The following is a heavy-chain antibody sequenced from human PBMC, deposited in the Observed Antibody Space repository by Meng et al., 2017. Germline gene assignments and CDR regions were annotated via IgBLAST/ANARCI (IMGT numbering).Heavy chain of an antibody. J-gene: IGHJ4*02. CDR2: VNTNTGNP. CDR1: GYTFTSYA. Sequence: ASVKVSCKASGYTFTSYAMNWVRQAPGQGLEWMGWVNTNTGNPTYAQGFAGRFVFSLDTSVSTAYLQISSLKAEDTAVYYCAIPRGALRDFDGLETFTFDYWGQGTLVTVSS. CDR3: AIPRGALRDFDGLETFTFDY. V-gene: IGHV7-4-1*02. D-gene: IGHD3-9*01.